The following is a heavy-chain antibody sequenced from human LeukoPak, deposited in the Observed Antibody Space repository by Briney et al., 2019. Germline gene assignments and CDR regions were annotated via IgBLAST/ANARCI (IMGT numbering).Heavy chain of an antibody. CDR1: GYTFTGYY. D-gene: IGHD1-26*01. J-gene: IGHJ4*02. V-gene: IGHV1-2*06. CDR3: ARGPGRIVGATTFNY. CDR2: INPNSGGT. Sequence: GASVKVPCKASGYTFTGYYMHWVRRAPGQGLEWMGRINPNSGGTNYAQKFQGRVTMTRDTSISTAYMELSRLRSDDTAVYYCARGPGRIVGATTFNYWGQGTLVTVSS.